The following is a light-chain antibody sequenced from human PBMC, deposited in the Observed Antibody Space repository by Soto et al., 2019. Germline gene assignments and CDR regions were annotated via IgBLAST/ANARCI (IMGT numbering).Light chain of an antibody. CDR2: GAS. J-gene: IGKJ2*01. CDR1: QSLHNNY. Sequence: EIVLTQSPGTLSLSPGERATLSCRATQSLHNNYLAWYQQKPGQAPRLLIYGASSRATGIPDRFRGSGSGTDFTLTISRLEPEDFAVYYCQQYGDSQYTFGQGTKLDIK. CDR3: QQYGDSQYT. V-gene: IGKV3-20*01.